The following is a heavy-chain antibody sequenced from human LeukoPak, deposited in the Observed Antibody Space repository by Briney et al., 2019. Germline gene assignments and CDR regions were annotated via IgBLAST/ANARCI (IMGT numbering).Heavy chain of an antibody. CDR3: ARDREARYFDY. Sequence: GALRLSCAASGFTVSSYWMHWVRQAPGKGLVWVSRINEDGSTINYADSVKGRFTISRDNAKNTLYLQMDSLRAEDTAVYYCARDREARYFDYWGQGTLVAVSS. CDR2: INEDGSTI. D-gene: IGHD1-26*01. J-gene: IGHJ4*02. CDR1: GFTVSSYW. V-gene: IGHV3-74*01.